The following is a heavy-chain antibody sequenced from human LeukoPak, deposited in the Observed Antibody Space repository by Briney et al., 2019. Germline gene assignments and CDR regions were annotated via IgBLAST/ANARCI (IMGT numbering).Heavy chain of an antibody. CDR2: IYYSGST. D-gene: IGHD3-16*01. CDR1: GGSISSYY. CDR3: AREEGGTYDF. V-gene: IGHV4-59*01. J-gene: IGHJ4*02. Sequence: PSETLSLTCTVSGGSISSYYWSWIRQPPGKGLEWIGCIYYSGSTNYNPSLTSRVTISLDTSKNQFSLNLSSVTAADTAVYYCAREEGGTYDFWGQGTLVTVSS.